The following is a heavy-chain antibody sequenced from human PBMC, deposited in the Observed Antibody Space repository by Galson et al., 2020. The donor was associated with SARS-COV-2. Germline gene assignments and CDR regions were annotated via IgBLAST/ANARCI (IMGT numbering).Heavy chain of an antibody. CDR2: ISGSGGST. J-gene: IGHJ5*02. Sequence: GGSLRLSCAASGFTFSSYAMSWVRQAPGKGLEWVSAISGSGGSTYYADSVKGRFTISRDNSKNTLYLQMNSLRAEDTAVYYCAKDLIAVANPPIGWFDPWGQGTLVTVSS. D-gene: IGHD6-19*01. V-gene: IGHV3-23*01. CDR3: AKDLIAVANPPIGWFDP. CDR1: GFTFSSYA.